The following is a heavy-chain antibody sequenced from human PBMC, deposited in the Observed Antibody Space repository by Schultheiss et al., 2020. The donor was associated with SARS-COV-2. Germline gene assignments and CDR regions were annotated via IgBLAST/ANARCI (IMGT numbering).Heavy chain of an antibody. CDR2: IIPIFGTA. CDR1: GGTFSSYA. CDR3: ARDTTTMIVVVSGGYYYGMDV. D-gene: IGHD3-22*01. V-gene: IGHV1-69*13. Sequence: SVKVSCKASGGTFSSYAISWVRQAPGQGLEWMGGIIPIFGTANYAQKFQGRVTITADESTSTAYMELSSLRSEDTAVYYCARDTTTMIVVVSGGYYYGMDVRGQGTTVTVSS. J-gene: IGHJ6*02.